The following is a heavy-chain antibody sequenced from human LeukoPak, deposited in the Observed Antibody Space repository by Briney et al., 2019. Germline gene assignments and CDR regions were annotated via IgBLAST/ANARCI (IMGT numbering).Heavy chain of an antibody. CDR2: ISYDGSNK. Sequence: PGGSLRLSCAASGFTFSSYAMHWVRQAPGKGLEWVAVISYDGSNKYYADSVKGRFTISRDNSKNTLYLQVNSLRAEDTAVYYCARAAGHYSSSWYPYYYYGMDVWGQGTTVTVSS. CDR1: GFTFSSYA. J-gene: IGHJ6*02. CDR3: ARAAGHYSSSWYPYYYYGMDV. D-gene: IGHD6-13*01. V-gene: IGHV3-30-3*01.